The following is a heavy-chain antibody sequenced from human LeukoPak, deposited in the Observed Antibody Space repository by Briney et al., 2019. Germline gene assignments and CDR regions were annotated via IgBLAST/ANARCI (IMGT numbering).Heavy chain of an antibody. J-gene: IGHJ5*02. V-gene: IGHV1-24*01. D-gene: IGHD4-23*01. CDR2: FDPEEDKI. Sequence: ASVKVSCKVSGYTFSELSIRWVRQAPGKGLEWMGGFDPEEDKIVHPQKFQGRVIMTEDTSTDTAYMELSSLRSEDTAVYYCAIFGGNPLNWFSPWGQGTLVIVSS. CDR3: AIFGGNPLNWFSP. CDR1: GYTFSELS.